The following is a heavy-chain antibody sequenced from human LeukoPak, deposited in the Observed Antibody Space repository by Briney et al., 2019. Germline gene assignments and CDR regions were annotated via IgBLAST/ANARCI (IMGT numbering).Heavy chain of an antibody. CDR2: IYSSGST. CDR3: ARDSRYSDTSGYYYSHYYMDV. J-gene: IGHJ6*03. D-gene: IGHD3-22*01. CDR1: GGSINYYY. V-gene: IGHV4-59*01. Sequence: SETLSLTCTVSGGSINYYYWSWIRQPPGKGLEYIGYIYSSGSTNYNPSLRSRVTMSVDTSKNQFSLKLSSVTAADTAVYYCARDSRYSDTSGYYYSHYYMDVWGKGTTVTVSS.